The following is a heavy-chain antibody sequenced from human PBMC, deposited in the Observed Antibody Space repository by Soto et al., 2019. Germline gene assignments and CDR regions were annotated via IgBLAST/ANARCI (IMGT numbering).Heavy chain of an antibody. J-gene: IGHJ4*02. D-gene: IGHD3-16*01. V-gene: IGHV4-59*08. CDR3: ARRWGTTFDY. Sequence: QVQLQESGPRLVKPSETLSLTCTVSGGSISSYYWSWIRQPPGKGLEWIGYIYYSGSTNYNPPLKSRVTISVATSKNQFSLKLSSVTAADTAVYHCARRWGTTFDYWGQGTLVTVSS. CDR1: GGSISSYY. CDR2: IYYSGST.